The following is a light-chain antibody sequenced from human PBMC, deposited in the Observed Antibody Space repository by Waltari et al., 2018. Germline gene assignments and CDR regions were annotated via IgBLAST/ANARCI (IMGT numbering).Light chain of an antibody. V-gene: IGLV2-11*01. J-gene: IGLJ2*01. CDR2: DVT. Sequence: QSALTQPRSVSGSPGQSVTISCTGTSSDVGGYDYVSWYQHHPGKAPKLMICDVTKRPAGVPGRVCGSKSGNTASLTISGLQGEEEADYYCCSYAGSYTHVVFGGGTKLTVL. CDR1: SSDVGGYDY. CDR3: CSYAGSYTHVV.